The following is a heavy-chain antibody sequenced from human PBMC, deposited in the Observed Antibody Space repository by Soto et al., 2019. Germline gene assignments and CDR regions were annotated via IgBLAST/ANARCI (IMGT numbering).Heavy chain of an antibody. CDR1: GFTFSSYA. D-gene: IGHD3-3*01. CDR3: AKDPRHDFWHVFDP. V-gene: IGHV3-23*01. CDR2: ISGSRGST. Sequence: GGSLRLSCAASGFTFSSYAMSWVRQGPWKGLEWVSVISGSRGSTYYADSVKGRFTISRDNSKNTLYLQMNSLRAEDTAVYYCAKDPRHDFWHVFDPWGQGTLVTVSS. J-gene: IGHJ5*02.